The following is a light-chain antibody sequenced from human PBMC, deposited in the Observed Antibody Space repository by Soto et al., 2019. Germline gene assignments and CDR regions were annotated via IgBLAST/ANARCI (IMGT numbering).Light chain of an antibody. V-gene: IGKV4-1*01. Sequence: DIVMTQSPDSLAVSLGERATINCKSSQSIFYSSNNKNYLAWYQQKPGQPPKLLIYWASTRESGVPDRFRCSRSWTDFTLTNNILHAEDVAIYFWEEDCRRPPWKFGPGTKGEIK. CDR1: QSIFYSSNNKNY. CDR3: EEDCRRPPWK. J-gene: IGKJ1*01. CDR2: WAS.